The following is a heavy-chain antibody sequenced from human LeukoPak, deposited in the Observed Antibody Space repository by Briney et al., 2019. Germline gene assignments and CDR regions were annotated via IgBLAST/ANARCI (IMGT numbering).Heavy chain of an antibody. CDR2: ISGSGTTI. Sequence: GGSLRLSCAASGFTFSDYYMSWIRQAPGKGLEWVSYISGSGTTIYSADSLKGRFTISRDNSKNSLFLQMNSLRAEDTAVHYCARRTSNSYFDYWGQGTLVTVSS. CDR3: ARRTSNSYFDY. V-gene: IGHV3-11*01. J-gene: IGHJ4*02. CDR1: GFTFSDYY. D-gene: IGHD4-11*01.